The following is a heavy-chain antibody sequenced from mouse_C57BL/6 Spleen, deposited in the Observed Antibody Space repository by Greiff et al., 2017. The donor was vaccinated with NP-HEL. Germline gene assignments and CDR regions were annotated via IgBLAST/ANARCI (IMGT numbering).Heavy chain of an antibody. J-gene: IGHJ2*01. D-gene: IGHD2-10*02. V-gene: IGHV5-16*01. CDR2: INYDGSST. CDR3: ARERYGNYFDY. CDR1: GFTFSDYY. Sequence: EVKLVESEGGLVQPGSSMKLSCTASGFTFSDYYMAWVRQVPEKGLEWVANINYDGSSTYYLDSLKSRFIISRDNAKNILYLQMSSLKSEDTATYYCARERYGNYFDYWGQGTTLTVSS.